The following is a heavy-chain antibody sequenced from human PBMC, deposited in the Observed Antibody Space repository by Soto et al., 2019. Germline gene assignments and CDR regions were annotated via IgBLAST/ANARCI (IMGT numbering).Heavy chain of an antibody. CDR1: GFTFSSYA. Sequence: PGGSLRLSCAASGFTFSSYAMHWVRQAPGKGLEYVSAISSNGGSTYYANSVKGRFTISRDNSKNTLYLQMGSPRAEDMAVYYCARGTGTTRSWFDPWGQGTLVTVSS. CDR3: ARGTGTTRSWFDP. D-gene: IGHD1-1*01. J-gene: IGHJ5*02. V-gene: IGHV3-64*01. CDR2: ISSNGGST.